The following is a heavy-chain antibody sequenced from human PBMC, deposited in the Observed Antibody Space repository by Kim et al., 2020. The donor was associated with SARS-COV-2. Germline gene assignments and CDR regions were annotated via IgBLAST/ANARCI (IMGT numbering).Heavy chain of an antibody. CDR1: GGTFSSYA. V-gene: IGHV1-69*13. Sequence: SVKVSCKASGGTFSSYAISWVRQAPGQGLEFLGFLLRIFGPANYAQKFQGRVTITADESTSTAYMELSSLRSEDTAVYYCSREYAGSTPGAFDIWGQGTMVTVSS. D-gene: IGHD3-10*01. J-gene: IGHJ3*02. CDR3: SREYAGSTPGAFDI. CDR2: LLRIFGPA.